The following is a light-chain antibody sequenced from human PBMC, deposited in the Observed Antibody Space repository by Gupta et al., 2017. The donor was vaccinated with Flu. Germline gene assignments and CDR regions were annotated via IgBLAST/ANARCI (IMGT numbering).Light chain of an antibody. CDR3: QNHDSWPPRT. CDR2: DAV. Sequence: ATLSVSPGERATHSFMASHNVNGNLAWYQHKPGQAPRLLIYDAVISYTGSPARFSGSGSGTGFTLTINNLQTEDIAVYYCQNHDSWPPRTFGEGTKVSIK. J-gene: IGKJ4*02. CDR1: HNVNGN. V-gene: IGKV3-15*01.